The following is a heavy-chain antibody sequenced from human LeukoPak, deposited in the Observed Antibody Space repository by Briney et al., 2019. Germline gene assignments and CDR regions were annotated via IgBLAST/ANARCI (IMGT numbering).Heavy chain of an antibody. CDR2: IKQDGSEK. Sequence: GGSLRLSCAASGFTFSSYWMSWVRQAPGKGREWVANIKQDGSEKNYVDSVKGRFTISRDNAKNSLYLQMNSLRAEDTAVYYCAVGSSTHYYFDYWGQGTLVTVSS. D-gene: IGHD2/OR15-2a*01. CDR3: AVGSSTHYYFDY. CDR1: GFTFSSYW. V-gene: IGHV3-7*01. J-gene: IGHJ4*02.